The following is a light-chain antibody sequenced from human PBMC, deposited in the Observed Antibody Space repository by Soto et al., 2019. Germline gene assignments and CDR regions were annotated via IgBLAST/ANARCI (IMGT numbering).Light chain of an antibody. CDR3: CSYAGPHVV. Sequence: QSALTQPASVSGSPGQSITISCTRTSSDVGSYNLVSWYQQHPGKAPKLMIYEVSKRPSGVSNRFSGSKSGNTASLTISGLQAEDEADYYCCSYAGPHVVFGGGTKLTVL. CDR2: EVS. CDR1: SSDVGSYNL. J-gene: IGLJ2*01. V-gene: IGLV2-23*02.